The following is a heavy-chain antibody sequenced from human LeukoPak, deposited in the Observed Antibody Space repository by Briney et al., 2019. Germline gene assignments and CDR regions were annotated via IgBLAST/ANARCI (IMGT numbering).Heavy chain of an antibody. V-gene: IGHV3-64*02. D-gene: IGHD6-13*01. CDR3: AKDRSSSWSIDAFDI. CDR2: ISSSGHNS. J-gene: IGHJ3*02. CDR1: GFTFSSYA. Sequence: GGSLRLSCAASGFTFSSYAMHWVRQAPGKGLEYVSAISSSGHNSFYGDSVRGRFTISRDNSKNTLYLQMNSLRAEDTAVYYCAKDRSSSWSIDAFDIWGQGAMVTVSS.